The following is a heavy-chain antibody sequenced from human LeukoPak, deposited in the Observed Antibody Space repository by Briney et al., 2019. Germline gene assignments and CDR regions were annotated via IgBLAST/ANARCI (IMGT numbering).Heavy chain of an antibody. Sequence: GGSLRLSCAASGFTFSSYGMHWVRQAPGKGLEWVAFIRYDGSNKYYADSVKGRFTISRDNSKNTLYLQMNSLRAEDTAVYYCAKDDQYYYDSSGPQGASDYWGQGTLVTVSS. D-gene: IGHD3-22*01. J-gene: IGHJ4*02. CDR3: AKDDQYYYDSSGPQGASDY. CDR1: GFTFSSYG. CDR2: IRYDGSNK. V-gene: IGHV3-30*02.